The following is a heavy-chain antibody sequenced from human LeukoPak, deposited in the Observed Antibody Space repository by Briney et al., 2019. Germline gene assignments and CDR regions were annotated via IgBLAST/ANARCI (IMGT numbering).Heavy chain of an antibody. CDR3: ARETVSGWCDSGGSFDI. J-gene: IGHJ3*02. V-gene: IGHV1-2*02. Sequence: ASVKVSCKASGYTFTGYYMHWVRQAPGQRLEWMGWINPNSGGTNYAQKFQGRVTMTSDTSISTAYMELSRLRSDDTAVYYCARETVSGWCDSGGSFDIWGQGTMVTVSS. CDR1: GYTFTGYY. D-gene: IGHD6-19*01. CDR2: INPNSGGT.